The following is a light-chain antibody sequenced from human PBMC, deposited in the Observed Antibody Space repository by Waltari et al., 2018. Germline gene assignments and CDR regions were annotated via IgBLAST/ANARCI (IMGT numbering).Light chain of an antibody. V-gene: IGKV1-5*03. Sequence: DIQITQSPSTLSAYVGDRVTITCRASQSISSWLAWYQQKPGKTPKLLIYKASSLESGVPSRFSGSGSGTEFTLTISSLQPDDFATYYCQQYNSYSLTFGGGTKVEIK. CDR2: KAS. CDR3: QQYNSYSLT. CDR1: QSISSW. J-gene: IGKJ4*01.